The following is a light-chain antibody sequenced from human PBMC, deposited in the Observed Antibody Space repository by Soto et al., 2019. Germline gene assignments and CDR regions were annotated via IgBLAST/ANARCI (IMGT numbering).Light chain of an antibody. J-gene: IGKJ5*01. V-gene: IGKV1-27*01. CDR3: QKYSSVIT. CDR2: AAS. CDR1: QGISNF. Sequence: DIQITQSPSSLSASVGDRVTMACRASQGISNFLAWYQQKPGKVPKLLISAASTLQSGVPSRFSGSGSGTDFTLTITSLQPEDVATYYYQKYSSVITFGQGTRLEIK.